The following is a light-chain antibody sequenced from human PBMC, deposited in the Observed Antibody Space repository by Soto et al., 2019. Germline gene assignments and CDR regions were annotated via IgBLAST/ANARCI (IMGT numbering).Light chain of an antibody. CDR2: DAS. CDR3: QQYDTYSRT. Sequence: DIQMTQSPSTLSASVGARVTITCQASQSFSGTLAWYQQKPGKAPKLLIYDASSLERGVPSRFSGSGSGTEFTLTISSLQPDDFATYYCQQYDTYSRTFGQGTKVDIK. CDR1: QSFSGT. V-gene: IGKV1-5*01. J-gene: IGKJ1*01.